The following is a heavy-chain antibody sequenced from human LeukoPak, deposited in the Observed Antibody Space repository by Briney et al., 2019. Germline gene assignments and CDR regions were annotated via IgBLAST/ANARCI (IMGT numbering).Heavy chain of an antibody. CDR1: GFTFSNYW. CDR2: IYTDGSST. CDR3: ARGPNSNWSGLDF. J-gene: IGHJ4*02. V-gene: IGHV3-74*01. D-gene: IGHD6-6*01. Sequence: GGSLRLSCAASGFTFSNYWMHWVRQAPGKGLVWVSRIYTDGSSTNYADSVKGRFTVSRDNAKNTLYLQVNNLRAEDTAVYYCARGPNSNWSGLDFWGQGTLLTVSS.